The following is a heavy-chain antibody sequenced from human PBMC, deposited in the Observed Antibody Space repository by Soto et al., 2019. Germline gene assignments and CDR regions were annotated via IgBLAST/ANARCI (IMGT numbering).Heavy chain of an antibody. J-gene: IGHJ4*02. D-gene: IGHD2-15*01. V-gene: IGHV3-66*01. Sequence: GGSLRLSCAASGFTFSSYGMHWVRQAPGKGLEWVSVIYSGGSTYYADSVKGRFTISRDNSKNTLYLQMNSLRAEDTAVYYCARSGSWYSFFDYWGQGTLVTVSS. CDR2: IYSGGST. CDR1: GFTFSSYG. CDR3: ARSGSWYSFFDY.